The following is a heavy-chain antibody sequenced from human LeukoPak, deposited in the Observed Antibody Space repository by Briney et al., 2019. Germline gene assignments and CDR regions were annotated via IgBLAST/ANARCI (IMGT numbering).Heavy chain of an antibody. CDR1: GFAFRTYA. Sequence: AGGSLRLSCAASGFAFRTYAMSWVRQAPGKGLEGVSAISGSGDKTFYAESVRGRFTISRDDAKSSLYLQMNSLRAEDTAVYYCARRNAMDVWGQGTTVIVFS. CDR3: ARRNAMDV. CDR2: ISGSGDKT. V-gene: IGHV3-23*01. J-gene: IGHJ6*02.